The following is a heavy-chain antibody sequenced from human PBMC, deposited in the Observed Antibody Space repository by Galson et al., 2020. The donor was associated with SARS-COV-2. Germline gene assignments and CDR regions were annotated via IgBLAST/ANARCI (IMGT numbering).Heavy chain of an antibody. V-gene: IGHV3-48*04. J-gene: IGHJ4*02. Sequence: GESLKISCATSGFTFSTYNMNWIRQAPGKGLEWNSHTSRSTTAAYYADSVKGRFTISRDNAKNSLYLQMNSLRAEDTAIYYCTRGAASNYWGQGTLVTVSS. CDR1: GFTFSTYN. CDR3: TRGAASNY. D-gene: IGHD2-15*01. CDR2: TSRSTTAA.